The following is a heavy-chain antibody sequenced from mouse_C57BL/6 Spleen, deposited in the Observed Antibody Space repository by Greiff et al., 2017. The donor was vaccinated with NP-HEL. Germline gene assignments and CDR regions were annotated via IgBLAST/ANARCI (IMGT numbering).Heavy chain of an antibody. J-gene: IGHJ2*01. CDR1: GFTFSSYA. CDR3: TRDFGVGGYLDY. Sequence: EVMLVESGEGLVKPGGSLKLSCAASGFTFSSYAMSWVRQTPEKRLEWVAYISSGGDYIYYADTVKGRFTISRDNARNTLYLQMSSLKSEDTAMDYCTRDFGVGGYLDYWGQGTTLTVSS. V-gene: IGHV5-9-1*02. CDR2: ISSGGDYI.